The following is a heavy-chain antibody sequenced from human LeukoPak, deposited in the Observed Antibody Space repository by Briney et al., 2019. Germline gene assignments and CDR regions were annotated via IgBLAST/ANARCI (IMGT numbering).Heavy chain of an antibody. CDR1: GFSFSSYW. J-gene: IGHJ4*02. D-gene: IGHD3-3*01. CDR2: INSDGSST. CDR3: ARAVRAHPPADF. Sequence: PGGSLRLSCAASGFSFSSYWMHWVRQAPGKGLEWASRINSDGSSTTYADSVKGRSSISRDNAKNTLYLHMSSPRAEDTGVYYCARAVRAHPPADFWGQGTLVTVSS. V-gene: IGHV3-74*01.